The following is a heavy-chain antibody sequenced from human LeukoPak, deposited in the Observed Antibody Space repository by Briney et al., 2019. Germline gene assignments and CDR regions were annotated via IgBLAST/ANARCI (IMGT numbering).Heavy chain of an antibody. CDR3: GRDLSGIAGYTYGRGIDY. D-gene: IGHD5-18*01. Sequence: GGSLRLSCAASGFTFSSHWMSWVRQAPGKGLEWVANIKKDGSEKYYVDAVKGRFTISRDNAKTSLYLQMNSLRAEDTAVYYCGRDLSGIAGYTYGRGIDYWGQGTLVTVSS. CDR2: IKKDGSEK. CDR1: GFTFSSHW. V-gene: IGHV3-7*01. J-gene: IGHJ4*02.